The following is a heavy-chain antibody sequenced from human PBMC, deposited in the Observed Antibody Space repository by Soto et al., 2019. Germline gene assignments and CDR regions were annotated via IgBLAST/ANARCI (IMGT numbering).Heavy chain of an antibody. CDR3: ARDQTGITTTGGGRIDY. Sequence: QVQLVESGGGAVQPGRSLRLSCAASGFTFSSHAMHWVRQAPGKGLECVAIISYDGSNKYYGDSVRGRLTISRDNSKNTIYLQMNSLRAEDTAVYYCARDQTGITTTGGGRIDYWVQGTLVTVSS. J-gene: IGHJ4*02. D-gene: IGHD6-13*01. CDR1: GFTFSSHA. CDR2: ISYDGSNK. V-gene: IGHV3-30-3*01.